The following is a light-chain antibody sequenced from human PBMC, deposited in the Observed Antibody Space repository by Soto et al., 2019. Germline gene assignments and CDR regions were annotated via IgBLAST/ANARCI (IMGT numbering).Light chain of an antibody. CDR1: SSDVGGYNY. CDR3: SLYAGSNNYV. V-gene: IGLV2-8*01. Sequence: QSVLTQPPSASGSPGQSVTISCTGTSSDVGGYNYVSWYQQPPDKAPKLLIYEVSKRPSGVPDRFSGSKSGNTASLTVSGLQAEDEADYYCSLYAGSNNYVFGTGTKLTVL. J-gene: IGLJ1*01. CDR2: EVS.